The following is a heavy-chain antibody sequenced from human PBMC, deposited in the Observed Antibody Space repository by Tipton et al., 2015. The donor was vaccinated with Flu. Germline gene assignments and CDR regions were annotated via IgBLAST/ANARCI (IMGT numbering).Heavy chain of an antibody. J-gene: IGHJ6*02. CDR3: ASRLRYSSSPDYYYYGMDV. CDR1: GGSISSYY. CDR2: IYYSGST. D-gene: IGHD6-6*01. V-gene: IGHV4-59*01. Sequence: LRLSCTVSGGSISSYYWSWIRQPPGKGLEWIGYIYYSGSTNYNPSLKSRVTISVDTSKNQFSLKLSSVTAADTAVYYCASRLRYSSSPDYYYYGMDVWGQGTTVTVSS.